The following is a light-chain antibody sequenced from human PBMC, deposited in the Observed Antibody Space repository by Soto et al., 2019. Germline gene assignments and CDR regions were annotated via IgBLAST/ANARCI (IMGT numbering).Light chain of an antibody. Sequence: EIVLTQSPGTLSLSPGERATLSCRASQSISSGYLAWYQQKPGQSPRLLIYGATSRATGIPDRFRGSGSGTDFTLTISRLETEDFAIYYCQPYNNWPLTFGGGTKVESK. CDR2: GAT. V-gene: IGKV3-20*01. CDR3: QPYNNWPLT. CDR1: QSISSGY. J-gene: IGKJ4*01.